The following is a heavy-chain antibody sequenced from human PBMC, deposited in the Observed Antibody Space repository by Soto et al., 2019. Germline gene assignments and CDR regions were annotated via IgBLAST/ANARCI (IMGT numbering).Heavy chain of an antibody. CDR1: GFTFSSYA. CDR3: AREILWFGELLYGVDY. CDR2: ISSNGGST. D-gene: IGHD3-10*01. Sequence: EVQLVESGGGLVQPGGSLRLSCAASGFTFSSYAMHWVRQAPGKGLEYVSAISSNGGSTYYANSVKGRFTISRDNXKXXLYLQMGSLRAEDMAVYYCAREILWFGELLYGVDYWGQGTLVTVSS. J-gene: IGHJ4*02. V-gene: IGHV3-64*01.